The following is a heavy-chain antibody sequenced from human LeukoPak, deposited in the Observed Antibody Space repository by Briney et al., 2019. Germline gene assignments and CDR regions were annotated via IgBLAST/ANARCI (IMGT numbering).Heavy chain of an antibody. CDR3: AKDKGSGTYPPY. Sequence: GGSLRLSCAASGFTFSSFVMSWVRQAPGKGLEWVSGISGSGGSTYYADSVKGRFTISRDNSKNSLYLQMNSLRAEDTAVYYCAKDKGSGTYPPYWGQGTLVTVSS. V-gene: IGHV3-23*01. CDR1: GFTFSSFV. CDR2: ISGSGGST. D-gene: IGHD1-26*01. J-gene: IGHJ4*02.